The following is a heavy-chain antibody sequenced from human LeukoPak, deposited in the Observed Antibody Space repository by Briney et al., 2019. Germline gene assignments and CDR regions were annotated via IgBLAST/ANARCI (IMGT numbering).Heavy chain of an antibody. D-gene: IGHD4-17*01. J-gene: IGHJ4*02. CDR2: ISGSGGST. V-gene: IGHV3-23*01. Sequence: GGSLRLSCAASGFTFSSYAMSWVRQAPGKGLEWVSAISGSGGSTYYADSVKGRFTISRDNSKDTLYLQMSSLRAEDTAVYYCATWGSTEGGLDYWGQGTLVTVSS. CDR3: ATWGSTEGGLDY. CDR1: GFTFSSYA.